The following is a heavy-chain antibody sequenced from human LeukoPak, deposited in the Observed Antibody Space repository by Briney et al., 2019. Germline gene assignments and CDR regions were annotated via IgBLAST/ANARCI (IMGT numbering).Heavy chain of an antibody. CDR2: IGAGGTFT. V-gene: IGHV3-23*01. D-gene: IGHD4-11*01. J-gene: IGHJ4*02. CDR1: GFTFSSYA. Sequence: PGGSLRLSCTASGFTFSSYAMNWVRQAPGKGLEWVSGIGAGGTFTYYADSVKGRFTIFRDNSRNTLYLQMNSLRADDTAVYYCAKDLDYTTDGYYVDCWGQGALVTVSS. CDR3: AKDLDYTTDGYYVDC.